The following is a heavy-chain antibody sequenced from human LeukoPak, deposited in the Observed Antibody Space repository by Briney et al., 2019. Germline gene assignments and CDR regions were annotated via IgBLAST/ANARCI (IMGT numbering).Heavy chain of an antibody. J-gene: IGHJ4*02. Sequence: SSETLSLTCTVSGGSISSGGYFWSWIRQHPGKGLEWIGYIYYSGNTYFNPSLKSRVTISVDTSKNQFSLKLSSVTAADTAVYYCARGRKYQLLYYFDYWGQGTLVTVSS. CDR1: GGSISSGGYF. CDR3: ARGRKYQLLYYFDY. CDR2: IYYSGNT. D-gene: IGHD2-2*01. V-gene: IGHV4-31*03.